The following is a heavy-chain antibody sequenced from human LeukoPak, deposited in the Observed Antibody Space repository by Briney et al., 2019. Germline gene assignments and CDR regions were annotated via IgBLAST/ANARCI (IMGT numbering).Heavy chain of an antibody. J-gene: IGHJ4*02. V-gene: IGHV3-7*03. D-gene: IGHD6-19*01. CDR2: IRQDGSEK. CDR1: GFTFSSYW. CDR3: AKAHSSGWYYFDY. Sequence: GGSLRLSCAASGFTFSSYWMSWVRQAPGKGLEWVANIRQDGSEKYYVDSVKGRFTISRDNAKNSLYLQMNSLRAEDMALYYCAKAHSSGWYYFDYWGQGTLVTVSS.